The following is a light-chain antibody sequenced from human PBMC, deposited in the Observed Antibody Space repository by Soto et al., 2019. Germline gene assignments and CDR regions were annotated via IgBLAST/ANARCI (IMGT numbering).Light chain of an antibody. CDR3: QQYGSSAPNT. CDR1: QSVSSNY. Sequence: EIVLTQSPDTLSLSPGEGATLSSRASQSVSSNYLAWYQQKPGQAPRLLIYGASSRATGIPDRFSGSGSGTDFTLTISRLEPEDFAMYYCQQYGSSAPNTFGQGTRLEIE. V-gene: IGKV3-20*01. J-gene: IGKJ5*01. CDR2: GAS.